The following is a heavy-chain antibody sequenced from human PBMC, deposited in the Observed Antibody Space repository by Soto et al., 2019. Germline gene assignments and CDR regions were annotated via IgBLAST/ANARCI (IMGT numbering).Heavy chain of an antibody. D-gene: IGHD3-10*01. J-gene: IGHJ4*02. CDR3: ASASASSMLRGVIIN. V-gene: IGHV4-39*07. CDR2: MFYGVST. CDR1: GSSINSSGYY. Sequence: PSETLSLTCTVSGSSINSSGYYWGWIRQPPGKGLEWIGSMFYGVSTYYNPSLKSRVTISVDKSKNQFSMKMTSVTAADTALYYCASASASSMLRGVIINWGQGTQVTVSS.